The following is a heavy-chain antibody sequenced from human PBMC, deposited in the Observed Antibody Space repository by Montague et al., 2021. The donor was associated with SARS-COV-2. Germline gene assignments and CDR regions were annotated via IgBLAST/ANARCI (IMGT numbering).Heavy chain of an antibody. D-gene: IGHD3-10*01. CDR1: GGSISNYY. CDR3: ARDRPRSYYYDSGTYRWGGGGGRGGGAGGGAGGGGGGGGGAGAWGGGGGGEGGGGGGRGV. J-gene: IGHJ6*01. CDR2: IYASGNT. Sequence: SETLSLTCTVSGGSISNYYWSWIRQPAGKGLEWIGRIYASGNTNYNPSLKSRVTMSVDTSKNQFSLKLSSVTAADTAVYYCARDRPRSYYYDSGTYRWGGGGGRGGGAGGGAGGGGGGGGGAGAWGGGGGGEGGGGGGRGVGGQGTRVTGSA. V-gene: IGHV4-4*07.